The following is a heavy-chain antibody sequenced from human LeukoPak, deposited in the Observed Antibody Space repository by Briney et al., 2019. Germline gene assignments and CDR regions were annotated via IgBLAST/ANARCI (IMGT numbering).Heavy chain of an antibody. CDR2: IYLGDSDT. J-gene: IGHJ6*03. CDR1: GYSFTDYW. Sequence: GESLKISCKGSGYSFTDYWIGWVRQMPGKGLEWMGIIYLGDSDTRYSPSFQGQVTISADKSISTAYLQWSSLKASDTAMYYCARQSLSYYYGSGSYRHYYYYYMDVWGKGTTVTVSS. D-gene: IGHD3-10*01. CDR3: ARQSLSYYYGSGSYRHYYYYYMDV. V-gene: IGHV5-51*01.